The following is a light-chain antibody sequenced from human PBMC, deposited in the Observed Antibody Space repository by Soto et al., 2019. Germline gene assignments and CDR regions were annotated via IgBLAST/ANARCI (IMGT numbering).Light chain of an antibody. CDR2: EVS. CDR1: RSDVGGYNF. CDR3: CSYVGATTYV. Sequence: QSALTQPASVSGSPGQSITISCTGTRSDVGGYNFVSWYQQHPGKAPKLMIFEVSNRPSGVSNRFSGSKSGNTASLTISGLQAEDEAEYYCCSYVGATTYVFGSGTKLTVL. J-gene: IGLJ1*01. V-gene: IGLV2-14*01.